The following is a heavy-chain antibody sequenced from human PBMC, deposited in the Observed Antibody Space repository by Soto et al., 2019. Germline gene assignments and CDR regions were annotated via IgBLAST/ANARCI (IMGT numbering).Heavy chain of an antibody. J-gene: IGHJ1*01. D-gene: IGHD3-22*01. Sequence: GGSLRLSCAASGFTFSTYEMNWVRQAPGKGLEWVSYISSSGSSIYYADSVKGRFTISRDNAWNSLHLQMNSLRVEDTAVYYCARHGYNSSGDSESFQYWGQGTLVTVSS. V-gene: IGHV3-48*03. CDR2: ISSSGSSI. CDR1: GFTFSTYE. CDR3: ARHGYNSSGDSESFQY.